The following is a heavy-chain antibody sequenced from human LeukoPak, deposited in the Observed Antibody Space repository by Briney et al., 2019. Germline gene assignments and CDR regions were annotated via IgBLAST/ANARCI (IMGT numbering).Heavy chain of an antibody. Sequence: PGGSLRLSCAASGFTFSSYGMSWVRQAPGKGLEWVSAISGSGGSTYYADSVKGRFTISRDNSKNTLYLQMNSLRAEDTAMYYCARNSLRTALYYMDVWGQGTTVTVSS. CDR2: ISGSGGST. CDR3: ARNSLRTALYYMDV. J-gene: IGHJ6*03. CDR1: GFTFSSYG. V-gene: IGHV3-23*01.